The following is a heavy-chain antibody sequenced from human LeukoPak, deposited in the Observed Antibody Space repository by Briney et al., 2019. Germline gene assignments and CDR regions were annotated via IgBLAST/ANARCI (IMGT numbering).Heavy chain of an antibody. Sequence: ASVTVSCKASGYTFSNYGISWVRQAPGLGLEWMGWTSYNGNTNYAQKFQDRVTMTTDTSTTTAYMELRSLESDDTAVYYCARHSGSGWQALGYWGQGTVVTVSS. CDR1: GYTFSNYG. V-gene: IGHV1-18*04. D-gene: IGHD6-19*01. CDR2: TSYNGNT. CDR3: ARHSGSGWQALGY. J-gene: IGHJ4*02.